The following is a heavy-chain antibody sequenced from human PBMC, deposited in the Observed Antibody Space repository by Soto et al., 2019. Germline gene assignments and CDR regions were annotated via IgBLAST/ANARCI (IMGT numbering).Heavy chain of an antibody. CDR2: IIPIFGTA. V-gene: IGHV1-69*06. D-gene: IGHD2-2*01. CDR3: ATYCSSTSCYYTRWFDP. CDR1: GGTFSSYA. J-gene: IGHJ5*02. Sequence: GASVKVSCKASGGTFSSYAISWVRQAPGQGLEWMGGIIPIFGTANYAQKFQGRVTITADKSTSTAYMELSSLRSEDTAVYYCATYCSSTSCYYTRWFDPWGQGTLVTVSS.